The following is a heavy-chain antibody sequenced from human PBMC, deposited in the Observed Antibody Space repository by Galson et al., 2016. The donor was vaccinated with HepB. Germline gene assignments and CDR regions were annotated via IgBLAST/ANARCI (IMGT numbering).Heavy chain of an antibody. Sequence: TLSLTCTVSDGSIWSWIRRPSGKGLEWIGYIFKSGRTNYNPSLKSRVTISVDTSKNQFSLRLTSVTAADTAVYYCATPNGSDLYYFDDWGQGTLVTVSS. CDR2: IFKSGRT. CDR3: ATPNGSDLYYFDD. V-gene: IGHV4-59*01. J-gene: IGHJ4*02. CDR1: DGSI. D-gene: IGHD2-21*02.